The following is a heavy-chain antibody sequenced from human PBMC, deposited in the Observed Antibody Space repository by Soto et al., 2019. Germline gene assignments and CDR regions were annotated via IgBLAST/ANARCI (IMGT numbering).Heavy chain of an antibody. CDR3: ARWSYLDY. Sequence: GGSLRLSCAASGFSFGSYALSWVRQAPGKGLEWVPTISGSDGKTFYADSVKGRFSISRDTSQSTLYLQMNSLRADDTAMYYCARWSYLDYWGQGTRVTVSS. CDR2: ISGSDGKT. V-gene: IGHV3-23*01. D-gene: IGHD3-3*01. J-gene: IGHJ4*02. CDR1: GFSFGSYA.